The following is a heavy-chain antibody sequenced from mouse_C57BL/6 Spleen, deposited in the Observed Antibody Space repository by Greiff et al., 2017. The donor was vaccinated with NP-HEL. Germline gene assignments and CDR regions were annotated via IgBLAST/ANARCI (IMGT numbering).Heavy chain of an antibody. CDR2: IDPSDSET. J-gene: IGHJ4*01. CDR3: ARLDYDGSSYDYYAMDY. D-gene: IGHD1-1*01. CDR1: GYTFTSYW. Sequence: QVQLQQPGAELVRPGSSVKLSCKASGYTFTSYWMHWVKQRPIQGLEWIGNIDPSDSETHYNQKFKDKATLTVDKSSSTAYMQLSSLTSEDSAVYYCARLDYDGSSYDYYAMDYWGQGTSVTVSS. V-gene: IGHV1-52*01.